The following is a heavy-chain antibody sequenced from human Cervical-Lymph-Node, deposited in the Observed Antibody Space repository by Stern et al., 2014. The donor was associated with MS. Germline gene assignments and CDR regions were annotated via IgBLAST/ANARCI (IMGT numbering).Heavy chain of an antibody. D-gene: IGHD3-3*01. CDR2: IDWDDDE. Sequence: QVTLKESGPALVKPTQTLTLTCTFSGFSLSTSGMRVSWIRQPPGKALEWLARIDWDDDEVYSTSLKTRLTISKDASKNQVVLTMTNMDPVDTATYYCARSPPYYEFWNDYYYFDYWGQGTLVAVSS. CDR1: GFSLSTSGMR. J-gene: IGHJ4*02. V-gene: IGHV2-70*04. CDR3: ARSPPYYEFWNDYYYFDY.